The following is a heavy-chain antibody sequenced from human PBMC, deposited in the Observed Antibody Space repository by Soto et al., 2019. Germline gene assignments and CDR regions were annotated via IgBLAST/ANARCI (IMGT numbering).Heavy chain of an antibody. CDR3: VRSDGSGLGSSEDY. V-gene: IGHV1-46*01. CDR2: INPTGDTT. D-gene: IGHD5-12*01. Sequence: QVQLVQSGADVKKPGASVKVSCRASAYTFTNCYIHWLRQAPGQGLEWVATINPTGDTTRYAQKFQGRGTVTRDTSTTTIYMELSSLISEDTAMYYCVRSDGSGLGSSEDYWGQGTLVTVSS. J-gene: IGHJ4*02. CDR1: AYTFTNCY.